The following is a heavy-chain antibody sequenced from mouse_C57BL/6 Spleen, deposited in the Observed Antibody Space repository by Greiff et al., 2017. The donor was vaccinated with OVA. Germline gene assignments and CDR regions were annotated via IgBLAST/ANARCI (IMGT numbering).Heavy chain of an antibody. CDR3: ARAGSNYLMDY. J-gene: IGHJ4*01. Sequence: QAQLQQPGAELVRPGSSVKLSCKASGYTFTSYWMDWVKQRPGQGLEWIGNIYPSDSETHYNQKFKDKATLTVDKSSSTAYMQLSSLTSEDSAVYYCARAGSNYLMDYWGQGTSVTVSS. V-gene: IGHV1-61*01. D-gene: IGHD2-5*01. CDR2: IYPSDSET. CDR1: GYTFTSYW.